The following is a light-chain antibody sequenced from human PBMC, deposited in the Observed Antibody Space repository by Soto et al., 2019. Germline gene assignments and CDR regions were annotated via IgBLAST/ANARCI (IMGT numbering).Light chain of an antibody. Sequence: IQLTQSPSSLSASVGDRVTITCRASLGVARYLAWYQQKPGTAPKLLIYAASTLQSGVPSRFSGSGSGTDFTLTISSLQPEDFATYYCQQSYSTLWTFGQGTKV. V-gene: IGKV1-39*01. CDR1: LGVARY. CDR2: AAS. CDR3: QQSYSTLWT. J-gene: IGKJ1*01.